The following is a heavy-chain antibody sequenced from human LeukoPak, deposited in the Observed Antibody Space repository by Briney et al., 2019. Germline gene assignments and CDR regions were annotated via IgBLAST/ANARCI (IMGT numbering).Heavy chain of an antibody. CDR2: IYSGGNT. J-gene: IGHJ6*03. V-gene: IGHV3-53*01. CDR3: ARETLIYYYYMDV. CDR1: GFTVSSNS. Sequence: PGGSLRLSCTVSGFTVSSNSMSWVRQAPGKGLEGVSFIYSGGNTHYSDSVKGRFTISRDNAKNSLYLQMNSLRAEDTAVYYCARETLIYYYYMDVWGKGTTVTISS. D-gene: IGHD2-8*01.